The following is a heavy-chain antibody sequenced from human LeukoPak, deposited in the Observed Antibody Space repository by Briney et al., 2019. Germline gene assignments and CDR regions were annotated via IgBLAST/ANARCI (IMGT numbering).Heavy chain of an antibody. CDR3: ARARNYYDSSDYYYEGDAFDI. V-gene: IGHV4-39*07. CDR1: GDAISGSFYY. J-gene: IGHJ3*02. Sequence: SSETLSLTCTVSGDAISGSFYYWGWIRQTPGKDLEWIGSIYYSGSTFYNPSLKSRVTISVDTSKNQFSLILSSVTAADTAVYYCARARNYYDSSDYYYEGDAFDIWGQGTMVTVSS. CDR2: IYYSGST. D-gene: IGHD3-22*01.